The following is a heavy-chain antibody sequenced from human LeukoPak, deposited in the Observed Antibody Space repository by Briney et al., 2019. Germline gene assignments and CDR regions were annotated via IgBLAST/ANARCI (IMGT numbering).Heavy chain of an antibody. CDR2: IIPMFGTP. D-gene: IGHD2-2*01. V-gene: IGHV1-69*13. Sequence: ASVKVSCKASGGTFNSFSITWVRQAPGQGLEWMGGIIPMFGTPYYAQRFQGRVTIIADESTNTAYLELNSLKSVDTAVYFCQVERGNCTSTNCYVGVDGFDFWGQGTMVTVSS. CDR3: QVERGNCTSTNCYVGVDGFDF. J-gene: IGHJ3*01. CDR1: GGTFNSFS.